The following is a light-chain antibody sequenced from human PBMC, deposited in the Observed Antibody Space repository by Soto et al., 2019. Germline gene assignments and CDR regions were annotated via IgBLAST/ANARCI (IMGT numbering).Light chain of an antibody. CDR1: QSISIY. J-gene: IGKJ5*01. Sequence: DIRMTQSPSSLSASVGDSVTITCRASQSISIYLNWYQQKPGKAPKLLISGASTLQSGVPSRFSGGGSGTDFTLTISSLQPEDFATYYCQQSYGTVITFGQGTRLEIK. CDR3: QQSYGTVIT. V-gene: IGKV1-39*01. CDR2: GAS.